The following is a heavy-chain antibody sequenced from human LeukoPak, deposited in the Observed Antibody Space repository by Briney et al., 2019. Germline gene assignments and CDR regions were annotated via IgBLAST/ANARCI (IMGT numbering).Heavy chain of an antibody. J-gene: IGHJ4*02. Sequence: GRSLRLSCAAAGFAFSRYGMHWVRQAPGKGLEWVAVISYDGSNKYYADSVKGRFTISRDNSKNTLYLQMNSLRAVDTAVYYCAKDSHRYCSGGSCYSFDYWGQGTLVTVSS. V-gene: IGHV3-30*18. D-gene: IGHD2-15*01. CDR3: AKDSHRYCSGGSCYSFDY. CDR2: ISYDGSNK. CDR1: GFAFSRYG.